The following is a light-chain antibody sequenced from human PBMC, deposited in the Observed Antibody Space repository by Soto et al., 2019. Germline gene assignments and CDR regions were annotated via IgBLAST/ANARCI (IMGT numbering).Light chain of an antibody. J-gene: IGLJ3*02. CDR3: CSYAGSYTWV. CDR2: AVN. V-gene: IGLV2-11*01. Sequence: QSALTQPRSVSGSPGQSVTISCTGTSSDVGDYNYVSWYQQHPGKAPNLLIYAVNMRPSGVPDRFSGSKSGNTASLTISGHQAEDEADYSCCSYAGSYTWVFGGGTKLTVL. CDR1: SSDVGDYNY.